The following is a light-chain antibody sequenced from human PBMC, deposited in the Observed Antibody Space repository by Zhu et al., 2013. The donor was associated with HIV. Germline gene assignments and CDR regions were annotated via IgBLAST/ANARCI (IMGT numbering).Light chain of an antibody. J-gene: IGKJ4*01. V-gene: IGKV3-11*01. CDR2: DAS. Sequence: EIVLTQSPATLSLSPGERATLSCRASQSVSSYLAWYQQKPGQAPRLLIYDASNRATGIPARFSGSGSGTDFTLIISRLEPEDFAVYYCQQYANSPRTFGGGTKVEIK. CDR3: QQYANSPRT. CDR1: QSVSSY.